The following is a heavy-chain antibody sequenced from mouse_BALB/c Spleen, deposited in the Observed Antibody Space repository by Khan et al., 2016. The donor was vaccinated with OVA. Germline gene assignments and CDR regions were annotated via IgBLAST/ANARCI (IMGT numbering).Heavy chain of an antibody. Sequence: DVQRVESGGDLVKPGGSLKLSCAASGFTFSTYGMSWVRQTPDKRLEWVATVSTGGGYTYYPDSVKGRFTISRDNAKNTLYLQMSGLKSEDTAMFYCTRLAYYYGSEGFAYWGQGTLVTVSA. CDR3: TRLAYYYGSEGFAY. V-gene: IGHV5-6*01. CDR1: GFTFSTYG. CDR2: VSTGGGYT. D-gene: IGHD1-1*01. J-gene: IGHJ3*01.